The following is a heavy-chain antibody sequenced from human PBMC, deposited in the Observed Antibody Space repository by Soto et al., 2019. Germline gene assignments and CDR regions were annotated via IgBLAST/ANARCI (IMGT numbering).Heavy chain of an antibody. Sequence: ESGGGLIQPGGSLRLSCAASGFTVSSNYMSWVRQAPVKGLEWVSVIYSGGSTYYADSVKGRFTISRDNSKNTLYLQMNSLRAEDKAVYYCARDRVESGYPEYFQHWGQGTLVTGSS. J-gene: IGHJ1*01. D-gene: IGHD3-22*01. V-gene: IGHV3-53*01. CDR2: IYSGGST. CDR3: ARDRVESGYPEYFQH. CDR1: GFTVSSNY.